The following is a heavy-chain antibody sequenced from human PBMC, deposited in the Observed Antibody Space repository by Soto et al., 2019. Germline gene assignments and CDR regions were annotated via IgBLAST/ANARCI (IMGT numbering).Heavy chain of an antibody. J-gene: IGHJ4*02. CDR1: GGTFSSNA. CDR2: IIPIYASP. V-gene: IGHV1-69*06. Sequence: QVQLVQSGAEVKKPGSSVKVSCKASGGTFSSNAISWVRQAPGQGLEWMGGIIPIYASPNYAQNFQGRVTVTADKATSTAYLELRRVKFEASAIYYCAVTVTGSRSPLAHWGRGTLVIVSS. D-gene: IGHD3-9*01. CDR3: AVTVTGSRSPLAH.